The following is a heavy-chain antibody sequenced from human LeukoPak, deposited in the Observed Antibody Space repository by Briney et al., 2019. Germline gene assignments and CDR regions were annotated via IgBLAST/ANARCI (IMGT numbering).Heavy chain of an antibody. CDR1: GFTFSSYS. Sequence: GGSLRLSCAASGFTFSSYSMNWVRQAPGKGLEWVAVIWYDGSNKYYADSVKGRFTISRDNSKNTLYLQMNSLRAEDTAVYYCARDSREYYFDYWGQGTLVTVSS. J-gene: IGHJ4*02. CDR3: ARDSREYYFDY. CDR2: IWYDGSNK. V-gene: IGHV3-33*08. D-gene: IGHD6-13*01.